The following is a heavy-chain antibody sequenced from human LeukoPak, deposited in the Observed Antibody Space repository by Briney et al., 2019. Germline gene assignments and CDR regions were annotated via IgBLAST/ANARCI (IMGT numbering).Heavy chain of an antibody. V-gene: IGHV3-9*01. J-gene: IGHJ4*02. Sequence: GGSLRLSCAASGFSFDDYAMHWVRQAPGKGLEWVSGINWNSGSIDYAESVKGRFTISRDNAKNSLYLQMNSLRAEDTAVYYCARVSMITGDYFDYWGQGTLVTVSS. CDR3: ARVSMITGDYFDY. D-gene: IGHD7-27*01. CDR1: GFSFDDYA. CDR2: INWNSGSI.